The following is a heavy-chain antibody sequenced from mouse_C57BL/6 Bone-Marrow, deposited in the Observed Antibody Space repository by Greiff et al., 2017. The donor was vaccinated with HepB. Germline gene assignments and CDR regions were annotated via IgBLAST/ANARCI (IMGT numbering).Heavy chain of an antibody. D-gene: IGHD1-1*01. J-gene: IGHJ3*01. CDR1: GYTFTSYW. CDR2: INPSNGGT. V-gene: IGHV1-53*01. Sequence: QVQLQQPGTELVKPGASVKLSCKASGYTFTSYWMHWVKQRPGQGLEWIGNINPSNGGTNYNEKFKSKGTLTVDKSSSTSYMQLSSLTSEDSAVYYCAKNYYGSTVFAYWGQGTLVTVSA. CDR3: AKNYYGSTVFAY.